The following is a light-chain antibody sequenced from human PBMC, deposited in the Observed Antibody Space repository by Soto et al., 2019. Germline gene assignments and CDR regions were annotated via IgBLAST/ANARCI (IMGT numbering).Light chain of an antibody. CDR3: QQYGSSLMYT. CDR2: GAS. J-gene: IGKJ2*01. CDR1: QSVSSSY. V-gene: IGKV3-20*01. Sequence: EIVLTQSPGTLSLSPGERATLSCRASQSVSSSYLAWYQQKPGQAPSLLIYGASSRATGIPDRFSGSGSGTDFTLTISRLEPEDVAVYYCQQYGSSLMYTFGQGTKLEIK.